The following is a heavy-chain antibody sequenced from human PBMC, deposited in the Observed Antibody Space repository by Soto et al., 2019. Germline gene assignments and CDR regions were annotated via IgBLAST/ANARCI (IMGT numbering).Heavy chain of an antibody. D-gene: IGHD2-8*01. CDR2: IWDDGINK. J-gene: IGHJ4*02. Sequence: PGGSLRLSCAASGFTFSTYGMHWVRQAPGKGLEWVAMIWDDGINKYYADSVKGRFTISRDNSKNTLFLQMNSLRAEDTAVYYCVRDRACCPNGISQTEYLDYWGQGT. CDR1: GFTFSTYG. V-gene: IGHV3-33*01. CDR3: VRDRACCPNGISQTEYLDY.